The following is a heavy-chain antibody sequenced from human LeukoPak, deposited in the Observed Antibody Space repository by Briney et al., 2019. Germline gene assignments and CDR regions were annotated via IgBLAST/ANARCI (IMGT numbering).Heavy chain of an antibody. D-gene: IGHD3-22*01. CDR1: GGSISSYY. V-gene: IGHV4-59*08. CDR2: IYYSGST. J-gene: IGHJ4*02. Sequence: SETLSLTCTVSGGSISSYYWSWIRQPPGKGLEWIAYIYYSGSTNYNPSLKSRLTISVDTSKNQFSLKLSSVTAADTAVYYCARRGSGYYAYFDYWGQGTLVTVSS. CDR3: ARRGSGYYAYFDY.